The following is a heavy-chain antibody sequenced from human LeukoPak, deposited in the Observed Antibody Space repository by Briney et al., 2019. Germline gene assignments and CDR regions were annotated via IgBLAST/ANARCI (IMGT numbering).Heavy chain of an antibody. Sequence: GASVKASCKASGYTFTSYDINWVRQAPGQGLEWMGWMNPNSGNTGYAQKFQGRVTMTTDSSTSTAYMELRSLRSEDTAVYYCARPTAGTNNWFDPWGQGTLVTVSS. CDR3: ARPTAGTNNWFDP. J-gene: IGHJ5*02. CDR2: MNPNSGNT. CDR1: GYTFTSYD. D-gene: IGHD6-19*01. V-gene: IGHV1-8*01.